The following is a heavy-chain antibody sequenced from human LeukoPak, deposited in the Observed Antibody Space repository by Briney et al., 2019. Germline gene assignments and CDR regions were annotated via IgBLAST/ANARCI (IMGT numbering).Heavy chain of an antibody. D-gene: IGHD2-15*01. CDR1: GGSFSGYY. V-gene: IGHV4-39*01. CDR3: ARRRRYCSGGSCYLFDY. J-gene: IGHJ4*02. Sequence: PSETLSLTCAVYGGSFSGYYWGWIRQPPGKGLEWIGSIYYSGSTYYNPSLKSRVTISVDTSKNQFSLKLSSVTAADTAVYYCARRRRYCSGGSCYLFDYWGQGTLVTVSS. CDR2: IYYSGST.